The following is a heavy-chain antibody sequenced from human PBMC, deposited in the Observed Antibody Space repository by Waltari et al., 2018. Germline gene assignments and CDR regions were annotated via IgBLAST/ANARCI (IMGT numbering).Heavy chain of an antibody. V-gene: IGHV4-39*01. CDR2: IYYSGST. D-gene: IGHD3-22*01. CDR1: GGSISSSSYY. Sequence: QLQLQESGPGLVKPSETLSLTCTVSGGSISSSSYYWGWIRQPPGKGLEWIGSIYYSGSTYYNPSLKSRVTISVDTSKNQFSLKLSSVTAADTAMYYCAVYYYDSSGYSAYWGQGTLVTVSS. CDR3: AVYYYDSSGYSAY. J-gene: IGHJ4*02.